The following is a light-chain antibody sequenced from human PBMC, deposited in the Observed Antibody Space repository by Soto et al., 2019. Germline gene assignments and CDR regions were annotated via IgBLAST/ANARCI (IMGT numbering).Light chain of an antibody. CDR3: QRRANWLT. V-gene: IGKV3-11*01. J-gene: IGKJ4*01. CDR1: QSIGRY. CDR2: DAS. Sequence: EIVLTQSPATLSLSPGERVTLSCRASQSIGRYLAWYQHIPGQAPRLLIYDASNRATGIPARFSGSGSGTDFTLTISSPEPEDFADYYCQRRANWLTFGGGTKVEIK.